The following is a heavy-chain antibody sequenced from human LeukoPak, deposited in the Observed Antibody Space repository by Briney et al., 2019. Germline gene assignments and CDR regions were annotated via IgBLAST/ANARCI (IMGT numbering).Heavy chain of an antibody. CDR2: IYYSGST. Sequence: PSETLSLTCTVSVGSIGSGGYYSSRIRQHPGRGLEWFGYIYYSGSTYYHPTLNSRVTISVETSKNQFSLKLSSVTAADTAVYYCARDDYGDYYFDYWGQGTLVTVSS. V-gene: IGHV4-31*03. CDR1: VGSIGSGGYY. J-gene: IGHJ4*02. CDR3: ARDDYGDYYFDY. D-gene: IGHD4-17*01.